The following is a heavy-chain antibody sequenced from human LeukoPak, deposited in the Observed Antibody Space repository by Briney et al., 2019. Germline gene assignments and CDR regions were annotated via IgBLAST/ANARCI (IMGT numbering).Heavy chain of an antibody. J-gene: IGHJ6*03. CDR3: AKNGDRGAYCSGGSCYPYYYYNMDV. Sequence: PGGSLRLSCAASGFTFSSYGIHWVRQAPGKGLEWVTFIRYDGSSKYYADSVKGRFTISRDNSKNTLYLQMNSLRAEDTAIYYCAKNGDRGAYCSGGSCYPYYYYNMDVWGKGTTVTISS. CDR1: GFTFSSYG. V-gene: IGHV3-30*02. CDR2: IRYDGSSK. D-gene: IGHD2-15*01.